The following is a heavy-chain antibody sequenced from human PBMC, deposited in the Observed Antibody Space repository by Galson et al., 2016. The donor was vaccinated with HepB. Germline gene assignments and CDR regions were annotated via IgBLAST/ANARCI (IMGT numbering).Heavy chain of an antibody. Sequence: SLRLSCAASGFTFSSYAMTWVRQAPGKGLEWVSSITGSGGSTYYTDSVKGRFTISRDNAKNTVYLQIHSLTAEDSAVYYCANLGFLGLSGSLDNWGHGTLVTVPS. CDR1: GFTFSSYA. J-gene: IGHJ4*01. CDR3: ANLGFLGLSGSLDN. V-gene: IGHV3-23*01. D-gene: IGHD1-26*01. CDR2: ITGSGGST.